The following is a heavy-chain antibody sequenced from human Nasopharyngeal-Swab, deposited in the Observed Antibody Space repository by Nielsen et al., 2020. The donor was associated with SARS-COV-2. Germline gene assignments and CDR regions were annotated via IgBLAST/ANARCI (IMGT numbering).Heavy chain of an antibody. V-gene: IGHV4-39*07. CDR3: ARAIKIFGAVVGSFDP. Sequence: GSLRLSCTVSGGSMNSNNYYWGWIRQPPEKGLEWIRSICYSGTTCYNPSLKSRVTISLDTSKNQFSLKLNSLTAADTAVYFCARAIKIFGAVVGSFDPWGQGTLVTVSS. CDR2: ICYSGTT. J-gene: IGHJ5*02. CDR1: GGSMNSNNYY. D-gene: IGHD3-3*01.